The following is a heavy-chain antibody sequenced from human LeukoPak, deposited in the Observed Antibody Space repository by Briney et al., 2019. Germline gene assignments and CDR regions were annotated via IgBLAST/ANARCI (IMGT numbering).Heavy chain of an antibody. CDR1: GFTFSDYH. V-gene: IGHV3-11*04. D-gene: IGHD6-6*01. J-gene: IGHJ4*02. CDR2: ISSSGSKV. Sequence: GGSLRLSCTASGFTFSDYHMSWIRQAPGKGLEWVSYISSSGSKVYYADSVKGRFTISRDNAKNSLYLQMNSLRAEDTAVYYFASSYSSSRFDYWGQGTLVTVSS. CDR3: ASSYSSSRFDY.